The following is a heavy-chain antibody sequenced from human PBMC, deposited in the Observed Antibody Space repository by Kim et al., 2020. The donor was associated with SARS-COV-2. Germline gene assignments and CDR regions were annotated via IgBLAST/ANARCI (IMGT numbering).Heavy chain of an antibody. CDR3: ARDATMVRGVNAFDI. Sequence: SETLSLTCTVSGGSISSYYWSWIRQPPGKGLEWIGYIYYSGSTNYNPSLKSRVTISVDTSKNQFSLKLSSVTAADTAVYYCARDATMVRGVNAFDIWGQGTMVTVSS. J-gene: IGHJ3*02. CDR1: GGSISSYY. D-gene: IGHD3-10*01. CDR2: IYYSGST. V-gene: IGHV4-59*01.